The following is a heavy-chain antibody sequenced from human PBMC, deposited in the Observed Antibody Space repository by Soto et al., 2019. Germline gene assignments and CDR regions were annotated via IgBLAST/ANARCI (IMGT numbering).Heavy chain of an antibody. V-gene: IGHV1-18*01. CDR2: ISDYNGNT. CDR1: GYTFTSYG. J-gene: IGHJ3*02. CDR3: ATVGCSSTSCYVSAFDI. D-gene: IGHD2-2*01. Sequence: QVQLVQSGAEVKKPGASVKVSCKASGYTFTSYGISWVRQAPGQGLEWVGWISDYNGNTNYAQKLQGRVTMTTDTPTSTAYMELRSLRSDDTAVYYCATVGCSSTSCYVSAFDIWGQGTMVTVSS.